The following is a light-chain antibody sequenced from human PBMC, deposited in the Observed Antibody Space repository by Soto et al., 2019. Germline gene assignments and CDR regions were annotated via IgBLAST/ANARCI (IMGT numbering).Light chain of an antibody. CDR2: AAS. CDR3: QQVNNYPYT. J-gene: IGKJ2*01. CDR1: QGISSY. Sequence: DIQLTQSPSFLSASVGDRVSITCRASQGISSYLAWYQQKPGKAPELLIYAASTLQSGVPSRFSGSGSGTEFTLTISSLQSKDFATYYCQQVNNYPYTFGQGTKLDIK. V-gene: IGKV1-9*01.